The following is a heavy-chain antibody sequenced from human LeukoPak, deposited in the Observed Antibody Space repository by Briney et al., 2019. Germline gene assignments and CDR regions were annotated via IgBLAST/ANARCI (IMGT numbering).Heavy chain of an antibody. CDR2: INPNSGGT. CDR1: GYTFTGYY. J-gene: IGHJ5*02. CDR3: ARGRVRIVVVPAAISFGFDP. Sequence: ASVKVSCKASGYTFTGYYMHWVRQAPGQGLEWMGWINPNSGGTNYAQKFQGRVTMTRDTSISTAYMELSRLRSDDTAVYYCARGRVRIVVVPAAISFGFDPWGQGTLVTVSS. V-gene: IGHV1-2*02. D-gene: IGHD2-2*01.